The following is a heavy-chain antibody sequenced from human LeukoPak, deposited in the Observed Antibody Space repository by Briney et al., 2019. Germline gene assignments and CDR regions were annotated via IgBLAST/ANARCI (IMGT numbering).Heavy chain of an antibody. CDR1: GYTFTSYG. CDR3: ARDLDSYGSNWFDP. J-gene: IGHJ5*02. V-gene: IGHV1-18*01. Sequence: GASVKVSCKASGYTFTSYGISWVRQAPGQGLEWMGWISAYNGNTNYAQKLQGRVTMTTDTSTSTAYMELRSLRSDDTAVYYCARDLDSYGSNWFDPWGQGTLVTVSS. CDR2: ISAYNGNT. D-gene: IGHD5-18*01.